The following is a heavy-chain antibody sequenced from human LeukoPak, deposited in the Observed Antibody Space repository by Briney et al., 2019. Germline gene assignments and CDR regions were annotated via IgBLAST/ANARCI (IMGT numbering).Heavy chain of an antibody. V-gene: IGHV1-18*01. Sequence: ASVKVSCKASGYTFTGYGISWVRQAPGQGLEWMGWISAYNGNTNYAQKLQGRVTMTTDTSTSTAYMELRSLRSDDTAVYYCARGFVDTAMVNPFDYWGQGPLVTVSS. CDR2: ISAYNGNT. CDR1: GYTFTGYG. CDR3: ARGFVDTAMVNPFDY. D-gene: IGHD5-18*01. J-gene: IGHJ4*02.